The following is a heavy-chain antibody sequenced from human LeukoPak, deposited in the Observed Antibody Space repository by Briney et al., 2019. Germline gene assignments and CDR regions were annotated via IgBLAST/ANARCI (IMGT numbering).Heavy chain of an antibody. CDR1: GFTFSSYH. D-gene: IGHD1-26*01. Sequence: GGSLRLSCEVSGFTFSSYHMNWVRQAPGKGLEWVSSIGSSGSYIYYADSLTGRFTISRDNAKNSLYLQMNSLRVEDTAVYYCARGKSGSYGTKGYWGQGTLVTVSS. J-gene: IGHJ4*02. V-gene: IGHV3-21*01. CDR3: ARGKSGSYGTKGY. CDR2: IGSSGSYI.